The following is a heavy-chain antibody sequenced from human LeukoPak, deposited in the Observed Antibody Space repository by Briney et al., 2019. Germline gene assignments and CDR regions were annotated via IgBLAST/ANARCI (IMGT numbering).Heavy chain of an antibody. D-gene: IGHD3-3*01. V-gene: IGHV3-7*01. CDR2: IKQDGREK. J-gene: IGHJ6*03. CDR1: GFTFSSYW. CDR3: ASQTYYDFWSGYYYYCMDV. Sequence: GGSLRLSCAASGFTFSSYWMSWVRQAPGKGLEWVANIKQDGREKYYVDSVKGRFTISRDTAMNSLYLQMNSMRAEDTAVYYCASQTYYDFWSGYYYYCMDVWGKGTTVTVSS.